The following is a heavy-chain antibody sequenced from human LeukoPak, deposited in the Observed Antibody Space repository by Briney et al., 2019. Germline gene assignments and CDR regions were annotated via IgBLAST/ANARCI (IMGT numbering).Heavy chain of an antibody. J-gene: IGHJ5*02. Sequence: PGGSLRLSCAASGFTFNRYGMHWVRQAPGKGLEWVAVISFDGKVSYYADSVKGRFTISRDNSKNTLDLQMNSLRPEDTAVYYCAREIRIAADNWFDPWGQGTLVTVSS. CDR2: ISFDGKVS. D-gene: IGHD6-13*01. CDR3: AREIRIAADNWFDP. CDR1: GFTFNRYG. V-gene: IGHV3-30*03.